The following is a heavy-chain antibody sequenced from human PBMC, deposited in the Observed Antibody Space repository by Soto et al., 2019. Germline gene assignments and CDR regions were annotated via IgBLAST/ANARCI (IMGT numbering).Heavy chain of an antibody. CDR2: IIPIFGTA. V-gene: IGHV1-69*12. Sequence: QVQLVQSGAEVKKPGSSVKVSCKASGGTFSSYAISWVRQAPGQGLEWMGGIIPIFGTANYAQKFQGRVTITADESTSTADRELSSLRSEDTAVYYCARGISSSPIPRNGGELLYYYYGMDVWGQGTTVTVSS. J-gene: IGHJ6*02. CDR1: GGTFSSYA. CDR3: ARGISSSPIPRNGGELLYYYYGMDV. D-gene: IGHD1-26*01.